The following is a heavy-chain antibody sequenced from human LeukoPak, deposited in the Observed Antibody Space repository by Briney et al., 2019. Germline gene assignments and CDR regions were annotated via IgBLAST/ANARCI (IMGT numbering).Heavy chain of an antibody. V-gene: IGHV3-23*01. D-gene: IGHD3-22*01. CDR1: GFTFRNYA. Sequence: GGSLRLSCVASGFTFRNYAMSWVRKSPGKGLEWISAISNDGVYTFHADSVKGRLTISRDNSKNTLYLQMDSLRAEDTAIYYCAKGSSGGRPYYFDYWGQGTLVTVSS. J-gene: IGHJ4*02. CDR3: AKGSSGGRPYYFDY. CDR2: ISNDGVYT.